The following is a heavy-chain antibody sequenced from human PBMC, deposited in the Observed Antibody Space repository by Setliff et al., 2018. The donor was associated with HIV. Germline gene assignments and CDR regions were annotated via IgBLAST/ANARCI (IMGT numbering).Heavy chain of an antibody. CDR2: TTSNGRTT. CDR1: GFTFSAYA. Sequence: GGSLRLSCAASGFTFSAYAMTWVRRAPGRGLEWVSATTSNGRTTDYAESVRGRFTLSRDNSENTLYLQMTSLRAEDTAIYYCAKAWGSGYPSFESALMFDVWGQGTLVTVSS. CDR3: AKAWGSGYPSFESALMFDV. D-gene: IGHD3-3*01. V-gene: IGHV3-23*01. J-gene: IGHJ4*02.